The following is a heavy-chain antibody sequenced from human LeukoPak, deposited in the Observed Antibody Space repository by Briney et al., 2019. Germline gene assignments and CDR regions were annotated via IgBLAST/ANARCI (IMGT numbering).Heavy chain of an antibody. CDR3: ARGGTMIRVPLGV. J-gene: IGHJ6*02. CDR2: ISGSGGST. D-gene: IGHD3-10*01. CDR1: GFTFSSYA. Sequence: SGGSLRLSWAASGFTFSSYAMSWVRQAPGKGLEWVSAISGSGGSTYYADSVRGRFTISRDNARNSLYLQMNSLRVEDTAVYYCARGGTMIRVPLGVWGQGTTVTVSS. V-gene: IGHV3-23*01.